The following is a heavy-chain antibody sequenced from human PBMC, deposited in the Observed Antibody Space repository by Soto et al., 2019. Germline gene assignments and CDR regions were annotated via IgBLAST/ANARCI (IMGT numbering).Heavy chain of an antibody. Sequence: QVQLVQSGAEVKKPGSSVKVSCKASGYTFTTKGFSWVRQAPGQGLEWMGWISAYTGNTNYAQNPQGRVTMTTDTSTETTYIELRSLKSDDTAVYYCASTYSNNWSAAYLDYWGQGPRVIVSS. J-gene: IGHJ4*02. CDR3: ASTYSNNWSAAYLDY. CDR2: ISAYTGNT. V-gene: IGHV1-18*01. D-gene: IGHD6-13*01. CDR1: GYTFTTKG.